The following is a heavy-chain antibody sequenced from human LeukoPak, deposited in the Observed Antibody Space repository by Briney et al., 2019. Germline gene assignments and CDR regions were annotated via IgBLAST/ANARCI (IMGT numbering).Heavy chain of an antibody. CDR3: ARGLGYCSSTSCYSRFDP. D-gene: IGHD2-2*01. CDR1: GGTFSSHA. CDR2: IIPIFGTA. J-gene: IGHJ5*02. Sequence: SVKVSCKASGGTFSSHAISWVRQAPGQGLEWMGGIIPIFGTANYAQKFQGRVTITTDESTSTAYMELNSLRSEDTAVYYCARGLGYCSSTSCYSRFDPWGQGTLVTVSS. V-gene: IGHV1-69*05.